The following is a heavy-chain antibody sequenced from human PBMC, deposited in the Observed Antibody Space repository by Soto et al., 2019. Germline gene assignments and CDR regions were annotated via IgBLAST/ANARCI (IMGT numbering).Heavy chain of an antibody. J-gene: IGHJ4*02. D-gene: IGHD3-10*01. CDR1: GGSISNSSFY. Sequence: PSETLSLTCTVSGGSISNSSFYCGWVRQPPGKRLEWIGSIYYSGSAYYNPSLKSRLTISVDTSKNQFSLNLSSVTAADTAVYFCARRPLVRGIIPYYFDSWGQGTLVTVSS. CDR3: ARRPLVRGIIPYYFDS. CDR2: IYYSGSA. V-gene: IGHV4-39*01.